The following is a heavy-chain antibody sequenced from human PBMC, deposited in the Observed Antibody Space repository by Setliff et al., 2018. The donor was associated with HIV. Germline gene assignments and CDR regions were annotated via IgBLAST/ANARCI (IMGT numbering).Heavy chain of an antibody. V-gene: IGHV3-30*18. J-gene: IGHJ6*03. Sequence: GESLKISCAVSGFIFNGYGMHWVRQAPGKGLEWVAVISYDGINKYYADSVKGRFTISRDNSKNTLYLQMNSLRAEDTALYYCAKDPEYSSSYYFFYMDVWGKGTTVTV. CDR3: AKDPEYSSSYYFFYMDV. CDR1: GFIFNGYG. CDR2: ISYDGINK. D-gene: IGHD6-6*01.